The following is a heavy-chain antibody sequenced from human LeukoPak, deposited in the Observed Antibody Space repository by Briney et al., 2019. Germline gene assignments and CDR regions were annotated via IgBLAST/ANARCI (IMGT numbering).Heavy chain of an antibody. D-gene: IGHD3-22*01. CDR1: GFTFSSYA. J-gene: IGHJ4*02. Sequence: PGGSLRLSCAASGFTFSSYAMHWVRQAPGKGLEWVAVISYDGSNKYYADSVKGRFTISRDNSKNTLYLQMNSLRAEDTAVYYCASPAQGTTYYYDSSGYTLRYWGQGTLVTVSS. CDR2: ISYDGSNK. V-gene: IGHV3-30-3*01. CDR3: ASPAQGTTYYYDSSGYTLRY.